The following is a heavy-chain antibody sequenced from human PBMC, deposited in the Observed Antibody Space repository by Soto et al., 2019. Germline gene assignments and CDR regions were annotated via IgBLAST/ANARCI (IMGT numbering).Heavy chain of an antibody. CDR2: INSDGSST. CDR3: VRTSLVVAAATREDY. CDR1: GFTFSSYW. J-gene: IGHJ4*02. V-gene: IGHV3-74*01. D-gene: IGHD2-15*01. Sequence: EVQLVESGGGLVQPGGSLRLSCAASGFTFSSYWMHWVRQAPGKGLVWVLRINSDGSSTSYADSVKGRFTISTDNAKNALYLQMNSLRAEDTAVYYCVRTSLVVAAATREDYWGQGTLVTVSS.